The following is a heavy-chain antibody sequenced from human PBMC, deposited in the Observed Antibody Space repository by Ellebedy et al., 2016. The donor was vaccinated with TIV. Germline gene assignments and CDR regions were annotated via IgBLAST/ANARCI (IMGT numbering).Heavy chain of an antibody. CDR3: ARSFYPVTPFDY. V-gene: IGHV3-30*04. J-gene: IGHJ4*02. Sequence: GESLKISXAASGFTFSSYAMHWVRQAPGKGLEWVAVISYDGSNKYYADSVKGRFTISRDNSKNTLYLQMNSLRAEDTAVYYCARSFYPVTPFDYWGQGALVTVSS. CDR2: ISYDGSNK. CDR1: GFTFSSYA. D-gene: IGHD4-23*01.